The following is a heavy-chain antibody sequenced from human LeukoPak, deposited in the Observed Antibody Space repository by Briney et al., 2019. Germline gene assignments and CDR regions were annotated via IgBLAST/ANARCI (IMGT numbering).Heavy chain of an antibody. Sequence: GGSLRLSCTAPGFTFSGYSMNWIRQAPGKGLEWVSSFGTRSTSIYHAGSVKGRFAISRDNAKNSLYLQMNSLRAEDTAPYYCAKSVAIYFYYGLDVWGQGTTVTVSS. CDR3: AKSVAIYFYYGLDV. V-gene: IGHV3-21*04. D-gene: IGHD3-3*01. CDR1: GFTFSGYS. CDR2: FGTRSTSI. J-gene: IGHJ6*02.